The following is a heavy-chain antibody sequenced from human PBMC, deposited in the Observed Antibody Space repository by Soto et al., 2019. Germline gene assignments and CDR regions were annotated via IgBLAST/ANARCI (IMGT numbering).Heavy chain of an antibody. CDR3: ARGGEYYDENLPHYYFFGMHV. D-gene: IGHD3-16*01. J-gene: IGHJ6*02. CDR2: IIPIFGKA. CDR1: GGTFSNYP. V-gene: IGHV1-69*01. Sequence: QVQLVQSGAEVKKPGSSVKVSCKASGGTFSNYPITWVRRAPGQGLEWLGGIIPIFGKADYTQKFQGRDTITADEPTSTAYREISSLRSEDTAVYYCARGGEYYDENLPHYYFFGMHVWGPGTTVTVSS.